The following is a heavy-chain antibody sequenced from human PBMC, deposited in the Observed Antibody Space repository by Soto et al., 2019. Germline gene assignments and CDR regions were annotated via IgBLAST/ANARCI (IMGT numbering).Heavy chain of an antibody. CDR2: ISGSGGST. Sequence: EVQLVETGGGLIQPGGSLRLSCAASGFTVSSNYMNWVRQAPGKGLEWVSAISGSGGSTYYADSVKGRFTISRDNSKNTLYLQMNSLRAEDTAVYYCASWVVAATEGTNWFDPWGQGTLVTVSS. V-gene: IGHV3-23*04. CDR1: GFTVSSNY. CDR3: ASWVVAATEGTNWFDP. J-gene: IGHJ5*02. D-gene: IGHD2-15*01.